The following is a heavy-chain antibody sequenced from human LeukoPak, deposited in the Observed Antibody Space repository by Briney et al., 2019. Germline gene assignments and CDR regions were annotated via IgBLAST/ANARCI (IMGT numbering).Heavy chain of an antibody. D-gene: IGHD1-7*01. CDR1: GGSFSGYY. CDR2: IYYSGST. J-gene: IGHJ6*03. Sequence: SETLSLTCAVYGGSFSGYYWSWIRQPPGKGLEWIGYIYYSGSTNYNPSLKSRVTISVDTSKNQFSLKLSSVTAADTAVYYCARMVTNWNYATVFYYYYYYMDVWGKGTTVTVSS. V-gene: IGHV4-59*01. CDR3: ARMVTNWNYATVFYYYYYYMDV.